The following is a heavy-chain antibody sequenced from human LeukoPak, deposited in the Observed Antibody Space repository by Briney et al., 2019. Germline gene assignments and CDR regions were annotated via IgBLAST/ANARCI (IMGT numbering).Heavy chain of an antibody. J-gene: IGHJ4*02. Sequence: PSETLSLTCTVSGDSISSGFYYWSWIRQPAGKGLEWIGRIFTSGSTNYNPSLKSRVTISIDTSKNQFSLKLSSVTAADTAVYYCARDFSSSLADYWGQGTLVTVSS. CDR2: IFTSGST. CDR1: GDSISSGFYY. D-gene: IGHD6-13*01. CDR3: ARDFSSSLADY. V-gene: IGHV4-61*02.